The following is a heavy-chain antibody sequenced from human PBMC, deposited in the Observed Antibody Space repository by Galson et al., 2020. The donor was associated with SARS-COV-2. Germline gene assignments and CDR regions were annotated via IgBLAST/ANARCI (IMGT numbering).Heavy chain of an antibody. CDR3: ARDGQTSSGWAFDY. D-gene: IGHD6-19*01. CDR1: GFTFSSHA. CDR2: IFFDGSDK. Sequence: GESLKISCAASGFTFSSHAMHLVRQAPGKGLEWVAQIFFDGSDKYYGDSVKGRFTISRDSSKNTVYLQMNNLRADDTAGYYCARDGQTSSGWAFDYWGQGTLVTVSS. J-gene: IGHJ4*02. V-gene: IGHV3-33*01.